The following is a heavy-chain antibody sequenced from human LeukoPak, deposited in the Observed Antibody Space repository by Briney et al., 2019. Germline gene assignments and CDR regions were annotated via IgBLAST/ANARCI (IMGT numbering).Heavy chain of an antibody. CDR1: GGSFSGYY. J-gene: IGHJ4*02. V-gene: IGHV4-34*01. CDR3: ARFAGYSSGWYQGDY. D-gene: IGHD6-19*01. Sequence: SETLSLICAVYGGSFSGYYWSWIRQPPGKGLEWIGEINHSGSTNYNPSLKSRVTISVDTSKNQFSLKLSSVTAADTAVYYCARFAGYSSGWYQGDYWGQGTLVTVSS. CDR2: INHSGST.